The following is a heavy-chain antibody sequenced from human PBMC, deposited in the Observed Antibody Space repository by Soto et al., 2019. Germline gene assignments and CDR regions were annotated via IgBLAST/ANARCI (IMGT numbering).Heavy chain of an antibody. V-gene: IGHV5-10-1*01. J-gene: IGHJ6*02. Sequence: GESLKISCKGSGYSFTSYWISWVRQMPRKGLEWMGRIDPSDSYTNYSPSFQGHVTISADKSISTAYLQWSSLKASDTAMYYCARRPLGYCSGGSCRYYYYYGMDVWGQGTTVTVSS. D-gene: IGHD2-15*01. CDR1: GYSFTSYW. CDR2: IDPSDSYT. CDR3: ARRPLGYCSGGSCRYYYYYGMDV.